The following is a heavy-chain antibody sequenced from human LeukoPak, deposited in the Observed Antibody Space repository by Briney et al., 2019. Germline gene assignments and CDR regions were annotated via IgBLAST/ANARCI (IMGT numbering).Heavy chain of an antibody. J-gene: IGHJ4*02. Sequence: ASVKVSCKASGYTFTGYYMHWVRQAPGQGLEWMGWINTYNGNTNFAQKLQGRVTTTTDTSTSTAYIELRSLRSDDTAVYYCASGGITFGGVIVSPFDYWGQGTLVTVSS. V-gene: IGHV1-18*04. CDR2: INTYNGNT. CDR1: GYTFTGYY. CDR3: ASGGITFGGVIVSPFDY. D-gene: IGHD3-16*02.